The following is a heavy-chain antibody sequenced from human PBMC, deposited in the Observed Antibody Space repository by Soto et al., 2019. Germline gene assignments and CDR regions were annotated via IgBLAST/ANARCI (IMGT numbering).Heavy chain of an antibody. CDR2: INHSGST. D-gene: IGHD3-22*01. Sequence: SETLSLTCAVYGGSFSGYYWSWIRQPPGKGLEWIGEINHSGSTNYNPSLKSRVTISVDTSKNQFSLKLSSVTAADTAVYYCARANSGYYYVAFDYWGQGTLVTVSS. V-gene: IGHV4-34*01. CDR3: ARANSGYYYVAFDY. CDR1: GGSFSGYY. J-gene: IGHJ4*02.